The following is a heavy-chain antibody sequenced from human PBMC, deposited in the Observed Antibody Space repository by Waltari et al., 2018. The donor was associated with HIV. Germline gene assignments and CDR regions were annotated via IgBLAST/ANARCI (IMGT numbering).Heavy chain of an antibody. CDR2: ISSGGST. V-gene: IGHV3-53*01. D-gene: IGHD3-16*01. CDR3: ARDPEMSTKWGY. Sequence: EVQLVESGGGLIQPGGSLRLSCAASGFTASSHYMRWVRKPPGKGLEWISVISSGGSTYYADSVKGRFTISGDNSKYTLYLQMNSLRAEDTAVYYCARDPEMSTKWGYWGQGTLVTVSS. CDR1: GFTASSHY. J-gene: IGHJ4*02.